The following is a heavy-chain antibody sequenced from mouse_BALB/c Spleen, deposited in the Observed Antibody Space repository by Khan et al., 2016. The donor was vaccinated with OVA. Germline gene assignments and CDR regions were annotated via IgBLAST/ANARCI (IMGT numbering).Heavy chain of an antibody. CDR3: TSGGGGNRFAY. V-gene: IGHV1S137*01. CDR2: ISTYYGHA. J-gene: IGHJ3*01. Sequence: QVQLKQSGAELVRPGVSVKISCKGSGYTFTDFTMHWVRQSHAMSLEWIGVISTYYGHATYNQKFKDKATMTVDKSSSTAYMELARLTSEDSAIYCGTSGGGGNRFAYWGQGTLVTVSA. CDR1: GYTFTDFT.